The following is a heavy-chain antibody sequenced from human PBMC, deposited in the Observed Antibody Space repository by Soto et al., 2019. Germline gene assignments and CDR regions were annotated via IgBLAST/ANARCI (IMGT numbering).Heavy chain of an antibody. CDR2: IYYSGST. CDR1: GGSISSGGYY. D-gene: IGHD3-9*01. J-gene: IGHJ5*02. V-gene: IGHV4-31*03. Sequence: SETLSLTCTVSGGSISSGGYYWSWIRQHPGKGLEWIGYIYYSGSTYYNPSLKSRVTISVDTSKNQFSLKLSSVTAADAAVYYCAREGRYFDSAYVRFDPWGQGTLVTVSS. CDR3: AREGRYFDSAYVRFDP.